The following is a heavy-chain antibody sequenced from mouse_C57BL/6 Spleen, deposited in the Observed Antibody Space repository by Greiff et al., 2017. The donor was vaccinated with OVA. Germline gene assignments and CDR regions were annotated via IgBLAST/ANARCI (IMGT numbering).Heavy chain of an antibody. Sequence: VQLQQSGPELVKPGASVKISCKASGYSFTGYYMNWVKQSPEKSLEWIGEINPSTGGTTYNQKFKAKATLTVDKSSSTAYMQLKSLTSEDSAVYYCARSPYGNYLDYWGQGTTLTVSS. V-gene: IGHV1-42*01. CDR1: GYSFTGYY. CDR2: INPSTGGT. CDR3: ARSPYGNYLDY. D-gene: IGHD2-1*01. J-gene: IGHJ2*01.